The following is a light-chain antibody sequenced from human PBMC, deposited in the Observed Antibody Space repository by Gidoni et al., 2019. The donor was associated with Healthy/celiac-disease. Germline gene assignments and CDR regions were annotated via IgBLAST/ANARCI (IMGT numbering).Light chain of an antibody. CDR1: QSVSSN. CDR2: GAS. V-gene: IGKV3-15*01. J-gene: IGKJ1*01. Sequence: EIVMTKAPATLSVSPGERATLYCRASQSVSSNLAWYQQKPGQAPRLLIYGASTRATGIPARFSGSGSGTEFTLTISSLQSEDFAVYYCQQYNNWPRTFGQGTKVEIK. CDR3: QQYNNWPRT.